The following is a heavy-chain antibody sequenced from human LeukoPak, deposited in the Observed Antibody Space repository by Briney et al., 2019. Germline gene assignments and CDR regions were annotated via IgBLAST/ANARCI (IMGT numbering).Heavy chain of an antibody. J-gene: IGHJ4*02. CDR3: ARDYDILTGWDFDY. Sequence: GGSLRLSCAASGFTFSSYSMNWVRQAPGKGRVWVSRINSDGSSTSYADSVKGRFTISRDNAKNTLYLQMNSLRAEDTAVYYCARDYDILTGWDFDYWGQGTLVTVSS. V-gene: IGHV3-74*01. D-gene: IGHD3-9*01. CDR1: GFTFSSYS. CDR2: INSDGSST.